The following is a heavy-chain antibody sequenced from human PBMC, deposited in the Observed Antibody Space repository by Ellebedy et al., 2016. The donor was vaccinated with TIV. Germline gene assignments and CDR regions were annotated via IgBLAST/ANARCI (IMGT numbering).Heavy chain of an antibody. Sequence: GESLKISCAASGFTFSSHWISWVRQAPGKGLEWVPNIKQAGSEKYYVDSVKGRFTISRDNAKNSLYLQMNSLRAEYTAVYYCARTYYYDSSGYYLAYWGQGTLVTVSS. CDR2: IKQAGSEK. J-gene: IGHJ4*02. CDR3: ARTYYYDSSGYYLAY. V-gene: IGHV3-7*03. D-gene: IGHD3-22*01. CDR1: GFTFSSHW.